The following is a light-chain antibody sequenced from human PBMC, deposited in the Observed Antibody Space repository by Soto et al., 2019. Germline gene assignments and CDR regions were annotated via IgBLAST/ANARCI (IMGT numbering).Light chain of an antibody. Sequence: EIAMTQSPATVPVSLGGRVTLSCRASQSVGRNLSWYQQKPGQPPRLLIYEASSRDTGVPTRFSGSGSGTEFTLTITSLQSEDFAVYYCQQYNHWPPWTFGQGTKVDIK. CDR2: EAS. J-gene: IGKJ1*01. CDR1: QSVGRN. CDR3: QQYNHWPPWT. V-gene: IGKV3D-15*01.